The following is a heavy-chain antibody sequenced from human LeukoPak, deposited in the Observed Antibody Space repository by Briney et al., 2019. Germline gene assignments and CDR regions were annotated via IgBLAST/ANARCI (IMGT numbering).Heavy chain of an antibody. D-gene: IGHD4-17*01. J-gene: IGHJ5*02. CDR1: GGSISSSSYY. V-gene: IGHV4-39*01. CDR3: ARPVTTAVDWFDP. CDR2: IYYSGST. Sequence: SETLSLTCTVSGGSISSSSYYWAWIRQPPGKGLEWIGSIYYSGSTYYSPSLKSRVTISVDTSKNQFSLKLSSVTAADTAVYYCARPVTTAVDWFDPWGQGTLVTVSS.